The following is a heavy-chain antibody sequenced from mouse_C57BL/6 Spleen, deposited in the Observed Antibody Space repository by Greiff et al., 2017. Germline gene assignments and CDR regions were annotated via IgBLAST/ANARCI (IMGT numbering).Heavy chain of an antibody. D-gene: IGHD1-1*01. CDR1: GYTFTSYW. Sequence: QVQLQQPGAELVKPGASVKLSCKASGYTFTSYWMQWVKQRPGQGLEWIGEIDPSDSYTNYNQKFKGKATLTVDTSSSTAYMQLSSLTSEDSAVYYCARSGYYYGGGYWGQGTTLTVSS. J-gene: IGHJ2*01. CDR2: IDPSDSYT. V-gene: IGHV1-50*01. CDR3: ARSGYYYGGGY.